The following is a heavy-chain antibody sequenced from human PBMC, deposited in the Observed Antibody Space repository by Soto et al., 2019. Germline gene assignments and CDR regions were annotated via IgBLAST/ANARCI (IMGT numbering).Heavy chain of an antibody. CDR2: IKQDGTEK. V-gene: IGHV3-7*01. CDR3: VRIMVYGAWFDP. D-gene: IGHD2-8*01. Sequence: PGGSLRLSCAASGFTFSGHWMSWVLQATGKGLEWVATIKQDGTEKYYMDSVKGRFTISRDNAKNSLYLQMNSLRADDTAVYYCVRIMVYGAWFDPWGQGTRVTVSS. J-gene: IGHJ5*02. CDR1: GFTFSGHW.